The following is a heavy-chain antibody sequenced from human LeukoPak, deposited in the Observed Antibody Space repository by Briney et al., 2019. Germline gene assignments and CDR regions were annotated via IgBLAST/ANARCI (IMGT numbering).Heavy chain of an antibody. CDR3: AKFDYGDY. V-gene: IGHV3-23*01. Sequence: GGSLRLSCAASGFILSNYAMSWVRQAPGKGLEWVSAIGGFGGSTDYADSVKGRFTISRDNSKNTLYLQMNSLRAEDTAEYYCAKFDYGDYWGQGTLVTVSS. J-gene: IGHJ4*02. CDR2: IGGFGGST. CDR1: GFILSNYA.